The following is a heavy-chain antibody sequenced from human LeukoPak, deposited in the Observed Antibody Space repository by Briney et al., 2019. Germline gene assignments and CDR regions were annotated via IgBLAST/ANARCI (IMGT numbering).Heavy chain of an antibody. Sequence: SETLSLTCAVSGYSISSGYYWGWIWQPPGKGLEWIGSIYHSGSTYYNPSLKSRVTISVDTSKNQFSLKLSSVTAADTAWYYCARHSSGWPYNWFDPWGQGTLVTVSS. V-gene: IGHV4-38-2*01. J-gene: IGHJ5*02. D-gene: IGHD6-19*01. CDR3: ARHSSGWPYNWFDP. CDR1: GYSISSGYY. CDR2: IYHSGST.